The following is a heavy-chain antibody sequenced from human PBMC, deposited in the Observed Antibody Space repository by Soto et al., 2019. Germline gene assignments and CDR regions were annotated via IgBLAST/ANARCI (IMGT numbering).Heavy chain of an antibody. CDR2: ISAYNGNT. D-gene: IGHD6-19*01. Sequence: QVQLVQSGAEVKKPGASVKVSCKASGYTFTSYGISWVRQAPGQGLEWMGWISAYNGNTNYAQKLQGRVTMTTDTPTSKAYMELRSPRSDGTAVYYCARPGGVAGSWFDPWGQGTLVTVSS. CDR1: GYTFTSYG. CDR3: ARPGGVAGSWFDP. J-gene: IGHJ5*02. V-gene: IGHV1-18*01.